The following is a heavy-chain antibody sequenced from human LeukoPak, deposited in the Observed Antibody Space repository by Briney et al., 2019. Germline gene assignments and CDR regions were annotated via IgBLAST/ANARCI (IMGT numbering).Heavy chain of an antibody. D-gene: IGHD2-15*01. CDR3: ARGYCSDGSCYSQFEF. CDR2: MNPNSGNT. Sequence: ASVKVSCKASGYTFTSYDINWVRQATGQGLEWMGWMNPNSGNTGYAQKLQGRVTMTRNTSISTAHMEVSSLRSEDTAVYYCARGYCSDGSCYSQFEFWGQGTLVTVSS. J-gene: IGHJ4*02. V-gene: IGHV1-8*01. CDR1: GYTFTSYD.